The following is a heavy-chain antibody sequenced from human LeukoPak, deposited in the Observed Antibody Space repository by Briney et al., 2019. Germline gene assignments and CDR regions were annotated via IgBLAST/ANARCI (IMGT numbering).Heavy chain of an antibody. J-gene: IGHJ4*02. Sequence: GGSLRLSCAASGFTFSSYSMNWVRQAPGKGLEWVSSISSSSSYIYYADSVKGRFTISRDNAKNSLYLQMNSLRAEDTAVYYCPRMDTAMVYRDYWGQGTLVTVSA. CDR2: ISSSSSYI. CDR1: GFTFSSYS. D-gene: IGHD5-18*01. CDR3: PRMDTAMVYRDY. V-gene: IGHV3-21*01.